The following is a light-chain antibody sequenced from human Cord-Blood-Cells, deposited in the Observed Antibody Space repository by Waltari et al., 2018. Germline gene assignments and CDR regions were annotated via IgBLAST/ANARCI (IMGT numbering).Light chain of an antibody. J-gene: IGLJ3*02. V-gene: IGLV1-47*01. CDR3: AAWDDSLSGRV. Sequence: QSVLTQPPSASGTPGQRVTISCSGSSSNLGSHYVYWYQQPPGTAPQLLIYRNNQRPSGVPDRFSGSKSGTSASLAISGLRSEDEADYYCAAWDDSLSGRVFGGGTKLTVL. CDR2: RNN. CDR1: SSNLGSHY.